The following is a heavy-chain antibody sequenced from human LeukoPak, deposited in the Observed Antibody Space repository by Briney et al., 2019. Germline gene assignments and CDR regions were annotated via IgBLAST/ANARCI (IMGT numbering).Heavy chain of an antibody. Sequence: GESLKISCKGSGYSFTSYWIGWVRQMPGKGLEWMGIIYPGDSDTRYSPSFQGQVTISADKSISTAYLQWSSLKASDTAMYYCARLGVECSGGSCYSAPPGYWGQGTLVTVSS. V-gene: IGHV5-51*01. CDR2: IYPGDSDT. CDR3: ARLGVECSGGSCYSAPPGY. D-gene: IGHD2-15*01. CDR1: GYSFTSYW. J-gene: IGHJ4*02.